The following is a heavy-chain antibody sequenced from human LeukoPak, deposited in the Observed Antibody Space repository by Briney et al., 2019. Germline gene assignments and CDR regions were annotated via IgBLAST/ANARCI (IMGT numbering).Heavy chain of an antibody. CDR2: INTNTGNP. CDR3: ARASGELRFLEWLFYFDY. D-gene: IGHD3-3*01. Sequence: ASVKVSCTASGYTFTSYAMNWVRQAPGQGLEWMGWINTNTGNPTYAQGFTGRFVFSLDTSVSTAYLQISSLKAEDTAVYYCARASGELRFLEWLFYFDYWGQGTLVTVSS. J-gene: IGHJ4*02. CDR1: GYTFTSYA. V-gene: IGHV7-4-1*02.